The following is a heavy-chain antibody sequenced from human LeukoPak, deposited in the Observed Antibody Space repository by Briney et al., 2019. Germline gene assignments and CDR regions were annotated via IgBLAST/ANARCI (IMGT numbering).Heavy chain of an antibody. CDR2: IYTSGST. V-gene: IGHV4-4*09. Sequence: PSETLSLTCTVSGGSISSYYWSWIRQPPGKGLEWIGYIYTSGSTNYNPSLKSRVTMSVDTSKNQFSLKLSSVTAADTAVYYCAREAGNYDFWSGYYTLYYFDYWGQGTLVTVSS. CDR3: AREAGNYDFWSGYYTLYYFDY. J-gene: IGHJ4*02. D-gene: IGHD3-3*01. CDR1: GGSISSYY.